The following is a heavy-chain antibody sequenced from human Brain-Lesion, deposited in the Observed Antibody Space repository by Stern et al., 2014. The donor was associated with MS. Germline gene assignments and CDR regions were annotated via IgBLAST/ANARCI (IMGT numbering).Heavy chain of an antibody. Sequence: EVQLVESGGGLAQPGVSLRLSCAASGLSFSDYWMSWVRQAPGKGLEWVAYIKQDGSEKYYLDSVKGRFTISRDNTKNSLSLQMNSLRAEDTAFYYCARGRDYFGPWGQGTLVTVSS. CDR1: GLSFSDYW. J-gene: IGHJ4*02. CDR3: ARGRDYFGP. V-gene: IGHV3-7*01. CDR2: IKQDGSEK.